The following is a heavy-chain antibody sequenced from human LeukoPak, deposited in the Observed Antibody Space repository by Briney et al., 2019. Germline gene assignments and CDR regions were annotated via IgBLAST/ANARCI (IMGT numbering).Heavy chain of an antibody. J-gene: IGHJ4*02. Sequence: PSETLSLXCTVSGGSISSSSYYWGWIRQPPGKGQEWIGSIYYSGSTYYNPSLKSRVTISVDTSKNQFSLKLSSVTAADTAVYYCAIGPYDHPDYWGQGTLVTVSS. CDR1: GGSISSSSYY. D-gene: IGHD3-16*01. V-gene: IGHV4-39*01. CDR3: AIGPYDHPDY. CDR2: IYYSGST.